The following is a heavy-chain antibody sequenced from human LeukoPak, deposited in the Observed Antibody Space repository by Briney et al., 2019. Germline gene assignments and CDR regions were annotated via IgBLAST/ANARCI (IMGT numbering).Heavy chain of an antibody. Sequence: PGGSLRLSCAASGFTVSTNYMTWGRQPPGKGLETISMIYTVGTTHYAQSVRGRFTISRDKSTNTLYLQMNNLRVDDTAVYYCTTAPWGDTGYWGQGTLVTVSS. CDR3: TTAPWGDTGY. CDR1: GFTVSTNY. V-gene: IGHV3-53*01. CDR2: IYTVGTT. J-gene: IGHJ4*02. D-gene: IGHD3-16*01.